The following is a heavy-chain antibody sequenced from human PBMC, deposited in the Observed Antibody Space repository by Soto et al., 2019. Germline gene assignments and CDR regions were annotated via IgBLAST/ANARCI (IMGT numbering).Heavy chain of an antibody. CDR1: GFTFDDYA. J-gene: IGHJ6*02. CDR3: WGVPAAASYYYYGMDV. Sequence: SLRLSCAASGFTFDDYAMHWVRQAPGKGLEWVSGSSWNSGSIGYADSVKGRFTISRDNAKNSLYLQMNSLRAEDTALYYCWGVPAAASYYYYGMDVWGQGTTVTVSS. V-gene: IGHV3-9*01. D-gene: IGHD2-2*01. CDR2: SSWNSGSI.